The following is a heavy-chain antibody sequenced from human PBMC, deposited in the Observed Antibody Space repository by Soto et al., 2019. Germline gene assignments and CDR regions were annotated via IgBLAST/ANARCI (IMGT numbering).Heavy chain of an antibody. J-gene: IGHJ3*01. Sequence: QVQLQESGPGLVKPSGTLSLTCAVTGGSISSSNWWTWVRQPPGEGLEWVGEISRSGTTNYKPSLKSRVSISLDKTRNEFSLNLGSVTAADTAMYYCARDAASSGVFTGGQGTMVTVSS. CDR3: ARDAASSGVFT. CDR2: ISRSGTT. CDR1: GGSISSSNW. V-gene: IGHV4-4*02. D-gene: IGHD6-19*01.